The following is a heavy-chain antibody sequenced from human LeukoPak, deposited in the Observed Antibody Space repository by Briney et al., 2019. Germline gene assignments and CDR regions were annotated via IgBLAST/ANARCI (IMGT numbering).Heavy chain of an antibody. CDR2: INPNSGGT. J-gene: IGHJ4*02. V-gene: IGHV1-2*02. CDR3: ARDGCSGWCSGYDC. D-gene: IGHD6-19*01. Sequence: ASVKVSCKASGYTFTGYYMHWVRQAPGQGLERMGWINPNSGGTNYAQKFQGRVTMTRDTSISTAYMELSRLRSDDTAVYYCARDGCSGWCSGYDCWGQGTLVTVSS. CDR1: GYTFTGYY.